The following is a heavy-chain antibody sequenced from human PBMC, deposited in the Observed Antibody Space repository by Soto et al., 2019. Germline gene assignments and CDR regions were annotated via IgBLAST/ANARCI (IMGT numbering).Heavy chain of an antibody. CDR3: AKERDSGDFSFDY. V-gene: IGHV3-30*18. CDR2: ISNDGRSK. CDR1: GFTFSGRG. Sequence: GGALRLSCAASGFTFSGRGMHWVRQAPGKGLEWVTIISNDGRSKYYADSVKGRFTISRDNSKDMLYLQMNSLRAEDTAVYYCAKERDSGDFSFDYWGQGTLVTVSS. D-gene: IGHD4-17*01. J-gene: IGHJ4*02.